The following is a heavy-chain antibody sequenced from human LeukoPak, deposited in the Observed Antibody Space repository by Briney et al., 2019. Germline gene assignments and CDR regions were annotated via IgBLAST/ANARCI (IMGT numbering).Heavy chain of an antibody. CDR1: GFTFSSYA. CDR3: ARVRYNSGWLFDY. CDR2: ISGSGDST. Sequence: GGSLRLSCAASGFTFSSYAMTWVRQAPGKGLEWVSGISGSGDSTYYADSVKGRFTISRDNSKNTFYPQMNSLRAEDTAVYYCARVRYNSGWLFDYWGQGTLVTVSS. J-gene: IGHJ4*02. V-gene: IGHV3-23*01. D-gene: IGHD6-19*01.